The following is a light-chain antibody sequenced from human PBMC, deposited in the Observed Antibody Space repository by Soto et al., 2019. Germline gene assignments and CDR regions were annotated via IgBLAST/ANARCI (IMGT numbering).Light chain of an antibody. V-gene: IGLV2-14*01. CDR1: SSDVRGYNY. CDR3: SSYTSNRAYV. CDR2: EVS. J-gene: IGLJ1*01. Sequence: QSVLTQPASVSGSPGQSITISCTGTSSDVRGYNYVSWYQQQSGKAPKLMIHEVSNRPSGVSKRFSGSKSGNTASLTISGLQAEDESDYYCSSYTSNRAYVFGIGTKVTVL.